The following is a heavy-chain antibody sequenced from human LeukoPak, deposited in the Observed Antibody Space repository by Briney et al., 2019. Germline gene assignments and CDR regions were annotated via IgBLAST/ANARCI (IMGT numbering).Heavy chain of an antibody. CDR2: ISSSGSYT. Sequence: PGGSLRLSCAASGGSYSSSYMTWIRQAPGKGLEWVSYISSSGSYTNYADSVQRRCTVSRDNAKNSLFLHMTSLSAEDTAVYYCARTVGRGPGGHFDYWGQRPLVIVPS. CDR3: ARTVGRGPGGHFDY. D-gene: IGHD3-10*01. CDR1: GGSYSSSY. J-gene: IGHJ4*02. V-gene: IGHV3-11*03.